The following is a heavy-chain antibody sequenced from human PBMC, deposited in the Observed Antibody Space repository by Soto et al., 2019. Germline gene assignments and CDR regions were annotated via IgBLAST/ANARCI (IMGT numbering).Heavy chain of an antibody. J-gene: IGHJ5*02. Sequence: LSLTCAVYGWSFSGYYWSWIRQPPGQGLEWMAVVWSDGRNKYYADSVKGRFTISRDNSKNTLYLQMNSLRVEDTAVYYCARERLRHSFDPWGQGTPVTVSS. CDR2: VWSDGRNK. CDR1: GWSFSGYY. CDR3: ARERLRHSFDP. D-gene: IGHD3-9*01. V-gene: IGHV3-33*08.